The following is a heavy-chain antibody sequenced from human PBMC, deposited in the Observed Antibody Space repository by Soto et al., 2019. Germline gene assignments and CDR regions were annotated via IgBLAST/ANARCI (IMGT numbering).Heavy chain of an antibody. CDR3: ARCSAGYFDY. D-gene: IGHD3-10*01. Sequence: QVQLVESGGGVVQPGRSLRLSCVGSGFTFSTYALHWVRQAPGRELEWVAVISNDGSKRYYADSVRGRFAISRDDSKHKVYLQMNSLRPEDTAEFYCARCSAGYFDYWGQGTLVTVSS. CDR2: ISNDGSKR. J-gene: IGHJ4*02. V-gene: IGHV3-30*09. CDR1: GFTFSTYA.